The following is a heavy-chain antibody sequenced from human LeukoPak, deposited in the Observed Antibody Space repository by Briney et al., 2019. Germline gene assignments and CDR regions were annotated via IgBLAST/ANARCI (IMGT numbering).Heavy chain of an antibody. CDR2: IRSKANSYAT. J-gene: IGHJ6*02. CDR3: TRRPGGSYLDYGMDV. D-gene: IGHD1-26*01. V-gene: IGHV3-73*01. CDR1: GFTFSGSA. Sequence: GGSLRLSCAASGFTFSGSAMHWVCQASGKGLEWVGRIRSKANSYATAYAASVKGRFTISRVDSKNTAYLQMNSLKTEDTAVYYCTRRPGGSYLDYGMDVWGQGTTVTVSS.